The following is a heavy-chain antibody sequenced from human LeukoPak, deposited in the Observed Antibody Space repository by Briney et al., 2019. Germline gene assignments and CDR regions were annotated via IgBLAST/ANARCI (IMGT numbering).Heavy chain of an antibody. CDR2: VSYSGST. Sequence: SETLSLTCAVSGVSMRTYYWSWIRQPPGKGLEWIGYVSYSGSTDYNPSLKSRLTISIDTSETQFSLKLSSVTAADTAVYYCARDYDFWSGYYGYFDYWGQGTLVTVSS. V-gene: IGHV4-59*12. CDR3: ARDYDFWSGYYGYFDY. J-gene: IGHJ4*02. D-gene: IGHD3-3*01. CDR1: GVSMRTYY.